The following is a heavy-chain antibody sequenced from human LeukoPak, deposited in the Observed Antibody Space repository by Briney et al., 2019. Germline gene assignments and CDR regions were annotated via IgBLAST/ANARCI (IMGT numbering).Heavy chain of an antibody. Sequence: ASVKVSCKTSGYTFTNYGVSWVRQAPGQGLEWMGWISAYNGYTNYAQKLLVRVTMTTDTSTSTAYMELRSLTSDDTAVYYCARDKAVTTELTQYFQHWGQGTLVTVSS. J-gene: IGHJ1*01. CDR2: ISAYNGYT. CDR1: GYTFTNYG. D-gene: IGHD4-11*01. CDR3: ARDKAVTTELTQYFQH. V-gene: IGHV1-18*01.